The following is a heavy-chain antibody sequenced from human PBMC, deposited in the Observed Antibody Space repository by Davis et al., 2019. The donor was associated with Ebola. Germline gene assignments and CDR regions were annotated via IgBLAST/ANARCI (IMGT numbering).Heavy chain of an antibody. V-gene: IGHV3-7*04. J-gene: IGHJ4*02. CDR2: IKQDGSEK. D-gene: IGHD6-19*01. CDR1: GFTFSSYW. Sequence: PGGSLRLSCAASGFTFSSYWMTWVRQAPGKGLEWVANIKQDGSEKYYVDSVKGRFTISRDNAKNSLYLQMNSLRAEDTAVYYCARGQWLTPRYYFDYWGQGTLVTVSS. CDR3: ARGQWLTPRYYFDY.